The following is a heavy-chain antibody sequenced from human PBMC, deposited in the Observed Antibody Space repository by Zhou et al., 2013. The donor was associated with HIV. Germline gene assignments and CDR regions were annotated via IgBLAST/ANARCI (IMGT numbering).Heavy chain of an antibody. D-gene: IGHD1-20*01. V-gene: IGHV1-69*04. Sequence: QVQLVQSGAEVKKPGSSVKVSCKASGGTFSSYAISWVRQAPGQGLEWMGRIIPILGIANYAQKFQGRVTITADKSTSTAYMELSSLRSEDTAVYYCARGSITGTYYYYYYMDVWGKGTTVTVSS. CDR2: IIPILGIA. CDR1: GGTFSSYA. J-gene: IGHJ6*03. CDR3: ARGSITGTYYYYYYMDV.